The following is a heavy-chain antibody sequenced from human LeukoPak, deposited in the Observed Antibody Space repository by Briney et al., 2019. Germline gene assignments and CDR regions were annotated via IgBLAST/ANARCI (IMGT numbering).Heavy chain of an antibody. CDR1: GYSISSGYY. CDR3: ARRGCRYFDY. D-gene: IGHD6-19*01. CDR2: IYHSGST. V-gene: IGHV4-38-2*01. J-gene: IGHJ4*02. Sequence: SETLSLTCAVSGYSISSGYYWGWIRQPPEKGLEWIGSIYHSGSTYYNPSLKSRVTISVDTSKNQFSLKLTSVTAADTAVYYCARRGCRYFDYWGQGTLVTVSS.